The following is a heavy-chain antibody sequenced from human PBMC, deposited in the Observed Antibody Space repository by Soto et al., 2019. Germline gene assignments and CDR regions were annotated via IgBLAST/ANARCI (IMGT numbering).Heavy chain of an antibody. CDR3: ARAQGYFSGGSCYRPPYYYYYYMDV. D-gene: IGHD2-15*01. J-gene: IGHJ6*03. V-gene: IGHV1-2*04. CDR1: GYTFTGYY. CDR2: INPNSSGT. Sequence: GASVKVSCKASGYTFTGYYMHWVRQAPGQRLKRMRWINPNSSGTNYAQKFKCWVTMTRDTSISTAYMELSRLRSDDTAVYYCARAQGYFSGGSCYRPPYYYYYYMDVWGKGTTVTVSS.